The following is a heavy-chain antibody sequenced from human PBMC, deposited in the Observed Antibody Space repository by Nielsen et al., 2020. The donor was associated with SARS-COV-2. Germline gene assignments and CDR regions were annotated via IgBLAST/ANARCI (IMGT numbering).Heavy chain of an antibody. CDR2: VNPTSGGT. Sequence: ASVKVSCKASGYTFRNSYIHWMRQAPGQGLEWMGIVNPTSGGTTYAQKFEGRVTMTRDTSTSTAYMELRNLRSDGTAVYYCASLPALNNYSDSWGQGTLVTVSS. D-gene: IGHD2/OR15-2a*01. V-gene: IGHV1-46*01. CDR1: GYTFRNSY. J-gene: IGHJ4*02. CDR3: ASLPALNNYSDS.